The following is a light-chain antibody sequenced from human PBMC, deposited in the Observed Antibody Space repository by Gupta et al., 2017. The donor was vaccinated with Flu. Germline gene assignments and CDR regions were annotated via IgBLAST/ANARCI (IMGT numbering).Light chain of an antibody. Sequence: ASVTLSCRASPSLSYTYVAWYQKKPGPPPRLLIYGASNRATGIPDRFSGSGSGTDFTLTINRLDPEDFGVYYCQQFGSSPYTVGQGSKLEIK. V-gene: IGKV3-20*01. CDR2: GAS. CDR3: QQFGSSPYT. J-gene: IGKJ2*01. CDR1: PSLSYTY.